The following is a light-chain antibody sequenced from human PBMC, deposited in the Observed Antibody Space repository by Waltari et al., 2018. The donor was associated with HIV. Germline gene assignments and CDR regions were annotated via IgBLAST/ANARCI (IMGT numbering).Light chain of an antibody. CDR2: DVS. Sequence: QSALTQPRSVSGSPGQSVTISSTGTSSLFGGYNYVSWYQQHPGKAPKFIMYDVSKRPSGVPDRFSGSKSGNTASLTISGLQAEDEADYYCCSYAGSYPVVFGGGTKLTVL. CDR1: SSLFGGYNY. V-gene: IGLV2-11*01. CDR3: CSYAGSYPVV. J-gene: IGLJ3*02.